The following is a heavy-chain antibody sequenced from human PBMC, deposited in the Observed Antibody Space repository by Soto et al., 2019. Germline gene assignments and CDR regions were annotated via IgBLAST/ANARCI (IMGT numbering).Heavy chain of an antibody. CDR3: ATRPTIRAH. Sequence: GGSLRLSCAVSGLPCRGYTMNWVRQAPGKGLEWVSTISPGGDSTYYADSVKGRFTISRDNSENTLHLQMNSLRAEDTAVYYCATRPTIRAHWGQGTLVTVSS. J-gene: IGHJ4*02. CDR1: GLPCRGYT. V-gene: IGHV3-23*01. CDR2: ISPGGDST.